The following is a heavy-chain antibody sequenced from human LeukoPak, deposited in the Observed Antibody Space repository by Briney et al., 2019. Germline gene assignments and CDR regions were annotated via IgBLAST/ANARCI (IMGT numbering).Heavy chain of an antibody. V-gene: IGHV4-34*01. CDR2: IYYSGST. CDR3: ARQYDYVWGSYRRTRGNYFDY. Sequence: SETLSLTCAVYGGSFSGYYWSWIRQPPGKGLEWIGSIYYSGSTYYNPSLNSRVTISVDTSKNQFSLKLSSVTAADTAVYYCARQYDYVWGSYRRTRGNYFDYWGQGTLVTVSS. J-gene: IGHJ4*02. D-gene: IGHD3-16*02. CDR1: GGSFSGYY.